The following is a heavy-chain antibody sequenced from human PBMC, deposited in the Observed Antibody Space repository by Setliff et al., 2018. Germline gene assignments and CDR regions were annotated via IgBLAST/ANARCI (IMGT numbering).Heavy chain of an antibody. CDR1: GGSISSGDYY. J-gene: IGHJ4*02. Sequence: TCTVSGGSISSGDYYWSWIRQPPGKGLEWIGYIYYSGSTYYNPSLKSRVTISVDTSKNQFSLKLSSVTAADTAVYYCARRERLVYYFDYWGQGTLVTVSS. V-gene: IGHV4-30-4*08. CDR2: IYYSGST. D-gene: IGHD6-19*01. CDR3: ARRERLVYYFDY.